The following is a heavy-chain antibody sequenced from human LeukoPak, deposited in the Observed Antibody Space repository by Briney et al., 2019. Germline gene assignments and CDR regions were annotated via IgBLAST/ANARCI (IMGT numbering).Heavy chain of an antibody. CDR1: GFTFSTYA. J-gene: IGHJ4*02. CDR3: AKRSAYYDSRGYYFPFEY. V-gene: IGHV3-23*01. CDR2: ISGSDDGT. Sequence: GGSLRLSCAASGFTFSTYAMSWVRQIPGKGLEWVSAISGSDDGTYYADSVKGRFTISRDNSKNTLYLQMNSLRAEDTAVYYCAKRSAYYDSRGYYFPFEYWGQGTLVTVSS. D-gene: IGHD3-22*01.